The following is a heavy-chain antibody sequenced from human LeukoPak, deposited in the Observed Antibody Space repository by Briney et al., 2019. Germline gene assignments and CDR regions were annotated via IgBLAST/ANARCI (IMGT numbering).Heavy chain of an antibody. J-gene: IGHJ4*02. CDR3: ARDRGDYYDSSGYNFDY. Sequence: ASVKVSCKASGYTFTSYAMNWVRQAPGQGLEWMGWINTNTGNPTYAQGFTGRFVFSLDTSVSTAYLQISSLKAEDTAVYYCARDRGDYYDSSGYNFDYWGQGTLVTVSS. D-gene: IGHD3-22*01. V-gene: IGHV7-4-1*02. CDR1: GYTFTSYA. CDR2: INTNTGNP.